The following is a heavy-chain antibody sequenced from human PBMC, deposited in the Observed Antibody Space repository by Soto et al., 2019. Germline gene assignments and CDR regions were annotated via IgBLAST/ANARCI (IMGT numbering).Heavy chain of an antibody. CDR1: GYTFTSYG. CDR2: INAYNGNT. D-gene: IGHD3-22*01. Sequence: GASVKVSCKASGYTFTSYGISWVRQAPGQGLEWMGWINAYNGNTNYAQKLQGRVTMTTDTSTTTTYMALRSLRSDDTAVYYCARAPLGIIVAPDFWGQGTLVTVSS. CDR3: ARAPLGIIVAPDF. J-gene: IGHJ4*02. V-gene: IGHV1-18*01.